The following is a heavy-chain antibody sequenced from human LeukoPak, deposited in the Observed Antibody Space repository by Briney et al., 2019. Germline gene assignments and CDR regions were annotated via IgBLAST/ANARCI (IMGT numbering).Heavy chain of an antibody. CDR3: AVTQYYYYYYMDV. CDR1: GGTFSSYA. J-gene: IGHJ6*03. V-gene: IGHV1-69*05. Sequence: ASVKVSCKASGGTFSSYAISWVRQAPGQGLEWMGGIIPIFGTANYAQKFQGRVTITTDESTSTAYMELSSLRSEDTAVYYCAVTQYYYYYYMDVWGKGTTVTVSS. D-gene: IGHD2-21*02. CDR2: IIPIFGTA.